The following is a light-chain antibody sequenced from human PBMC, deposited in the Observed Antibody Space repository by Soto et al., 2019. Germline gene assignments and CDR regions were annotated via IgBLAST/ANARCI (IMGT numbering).Light chain of an antibody. Sequence: EIVLTQSPGTLSLSPGERATLSCRASQSVSSSYLAWYQQKPGQAPRLLIYGASSRATGIPDRFSGSGSGTDFTLTISRLEPEDFAAYYCQQYGSSPPWTFGQGTKVDNK. CDR1: QSVSSSY. J-gene: IGKJ1*01. V-gene: IGKV3-20*01. CDR3: QQYGSSPPWT. CDR2: GAS.